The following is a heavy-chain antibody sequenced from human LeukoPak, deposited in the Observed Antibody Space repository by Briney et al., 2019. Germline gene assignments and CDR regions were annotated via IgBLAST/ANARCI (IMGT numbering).Heavy chain of an antibody. CDR3: ARERSDYVLSPYYYYGMDV. Sequence: PGGSLGLSCAASGFTFSSYGMHWVRQAPGKGLEWVAVIWYDGSNKYYADSVKGRFTISRDNSKNTLYLQMNSLRAEDTAVYYCARERSDYVLSPYYYYGMDVWGKGTTVTVSS. D-gene: IGHD4-17*01. J-gene: IGHJ6*04. V-gene: IGHV3-33*01. CDR2: IWYDGSNK. CDR1: GFTFSSYG.